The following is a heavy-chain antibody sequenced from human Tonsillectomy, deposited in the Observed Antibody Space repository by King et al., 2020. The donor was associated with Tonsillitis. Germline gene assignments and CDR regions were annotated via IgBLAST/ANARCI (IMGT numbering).Heavy chain of an antibody. D-gene: IGHD1-26*01. CDR3: AKFRGHPIGKYHFDY. Sequence: EVQLVESGGGLVQPGGSLRLSCAASGFTFSGYAMSWVRQAPGKGLEWVSVIHNDGATTDYADSVTGRFTISRDNSKNTLYLQMNNLRAEDTAVYYCAKFRGHPIGKYHFDYWGQGTLVTVSS. CDR2: IHNDGATT. V-gene: IGHV3-23*03. CDR1: GFTFSGYA. J-gene: IGHJ4*02.